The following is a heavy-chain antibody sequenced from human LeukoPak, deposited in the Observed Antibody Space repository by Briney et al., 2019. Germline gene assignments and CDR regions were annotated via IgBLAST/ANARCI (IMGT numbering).Heavy chain of an antibody. CDR1: GGSINNFY. D-gene: IGHD1-26*01. CDR3: ARVRELADAFDI. J-gene: IGHJ3*02. Sequence: SETLSLTCTVSGGSINNFYWNWIRQPPGKGLEWIGYIYYTGSTNYNPSLKSRVTMSVDTSKNQFSLKLSSVTAADTAVYYCARVRELADAFDIWGQGTMVTVSS. CDR2: IYYTGST. V-gene: IGHV4-59*12.